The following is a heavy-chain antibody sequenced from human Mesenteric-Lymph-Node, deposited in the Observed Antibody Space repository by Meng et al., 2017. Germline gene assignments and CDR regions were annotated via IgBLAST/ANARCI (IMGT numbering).Heavy chain of an antibody. D-gene: IGHD1-26*01. CDR1: GYTFTSYF. Sequence: ASVKVSCKASGYTFTSYFMHWTRHAPGQGLEWLGIINPTCGTTSYAPRFQGGVTMTRDTSTSTVYMELSRLRSDDTAVYYCARAGIVGARAPLKDYWGQGTLVTVSS. CDR3: ARAGIVGARAPLKDY. J-gene: IGHJ4*02. V-gene: IGHV1-46*01. CDR2: INPTCGTT.